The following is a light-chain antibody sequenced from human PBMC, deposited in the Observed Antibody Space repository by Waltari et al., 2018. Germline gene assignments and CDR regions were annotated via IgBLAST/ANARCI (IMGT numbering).Light chain of an antibody. Sequence: LTQSPGTLSLSPGERDTLTCRASQNIGTYLSWYQQKPGQQPRLLMYAASRRATGVPDRFSGSGAGTDFSLTISRLEPEDFAVYYCQNHERLPATFGQGTRVEIK. CDR1: QNIGTY. J-gene: IGKJ1*01. V-gene: IGKV3-20*01. CDR3: QNHERLPAT. CDR2: AAS.